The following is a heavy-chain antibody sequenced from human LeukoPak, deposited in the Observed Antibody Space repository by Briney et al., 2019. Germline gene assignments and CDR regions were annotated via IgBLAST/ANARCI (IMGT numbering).Heavy chain of an antibody. V-gene: IGHV3-30*18. Sequence: QPGRSLRLSCAASGFTFSSYGMHWGRQAPGKGLEWVAVISYDGSNKYYADSVKGRFTSSRDNSKNTLYLQMNSLRAEDTAVYYCAKAGSGSGSLDYWGEGTLVTVSS. CDR2: ISYDGSNK. CDR1: GFTFSSYG. J-gene: IGHJ4*02. D-gene: IGHD1-26*01. CDR3: AKAGSGSGSLDY.